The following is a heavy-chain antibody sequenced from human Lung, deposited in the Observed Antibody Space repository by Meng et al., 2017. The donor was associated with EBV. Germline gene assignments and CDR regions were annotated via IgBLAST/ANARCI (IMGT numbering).Heavy chain of an antibody. D-gene: IGHD6-19*01. CDR1: GYTFTHHG. V-gene: IGHV1-18*01. Sequence: QVQLLQSGGEVTKPGASVMVSCKASGYTFTHHGISWIRQAPGQGLEWLGWISCYNGDTNYAQKVQGRFTMTMDKSASTAYMDLRSLRSDDTAVYYCARDPSNTSGRYAYFDSWGQGTMVTVSA. CDR3: ARDPSNTSGRYAYFDS. J-gene: IGHJ4*02. CDR2: ISCYNGDT.